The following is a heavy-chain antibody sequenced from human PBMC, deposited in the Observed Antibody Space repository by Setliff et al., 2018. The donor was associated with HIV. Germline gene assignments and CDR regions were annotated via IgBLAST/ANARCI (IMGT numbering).Heavy chain of an antibody. CDR1: GSSITSVSY. CDR3: ARVQWDHNPNRFDP. V-gene: IGHV4-38-2*01. Sequence: SETLSLTCAVSGSSITSVSYWAWIRQPPGKGLEWIGSFYHGGITYYRPSLKSRVTIFADTSQNQISLRLTSVTAADTAVYYCARVQWDHNPNRFDPWGQGTLVTVSS. D-gene: IGHD1-26*01. J-gene: IGHJ5*02. CDR2: FYHGGIT.